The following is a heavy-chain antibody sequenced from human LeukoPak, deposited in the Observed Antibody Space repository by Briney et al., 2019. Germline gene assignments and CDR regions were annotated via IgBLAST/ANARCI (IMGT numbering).Heavy chain of an antibody. D-gene: IGHD3-10*01. Sequence: GGSLRLSCAASRFTFSDHWMNWVRQAPGKGLEWVANIKQDGSEKYYVDSVKGRFTISRDNAKNSLYLQMNSLRAEDTAVYYCARDRRLWFGEPSNWFDPWGQGTLVTVSS. V-gene: IGHV3-7*01. J-gene: IGHJ5*02. CDR2: IKQDGSEK. CDR1: RFTFSDHW. CDR3: ARDRRLWFGEPSNWFDP.